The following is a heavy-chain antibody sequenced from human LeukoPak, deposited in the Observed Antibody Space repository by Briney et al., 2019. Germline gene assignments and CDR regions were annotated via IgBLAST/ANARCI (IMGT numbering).Heavy chain of an antibody. D-gene: IGHD1-26*01. CDR2: SYTTGST. V-gene: IGHV4-4*07. J-gene: IGHJ4*02. CDR1: GGSIGSYY. CDR3: ARSGGSGFQLDS. Sequence: PSETLSLTCTVSGGSIGSYYWSWIRQPAGKGLEWTGRSYTTGSTNYNPSLKSQVTMSLDTSKNQLSLNLSSVTAADTAVYYCARSGGSGFQLDSWGQGTLVTVSS.